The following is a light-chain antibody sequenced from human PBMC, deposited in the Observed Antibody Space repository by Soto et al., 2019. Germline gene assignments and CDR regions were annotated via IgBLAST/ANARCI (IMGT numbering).Light chain of an antibody. CDR2: DVS. CDR3: CSYAGSYNL. V-gene: IGLV2-11*01. J-gene: IGLJ2*01. CDR1: SSDVGGYNY. Sequence: QSALTQPRSVSGSPGQSVTISCTGTSSDVGGYNYVSWYQQHPGQAPKLMIYDVSKRPSGVPDRFSGSKSGNTASLTISGLHAEDEADYYCCSYAGSYNLFGGGTKVTVL.